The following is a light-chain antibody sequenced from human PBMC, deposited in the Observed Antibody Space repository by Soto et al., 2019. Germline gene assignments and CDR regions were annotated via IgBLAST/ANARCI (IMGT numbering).Light chain of an antibody. CDR3: QLDNSYLWS. V-gene: IGKV1-5*03. CDR1: QSIGSW. J-gene: IGKJ1*01. Sequence: DIQMTQSPSTLSASVGDRVAITCRASQSIGSWVAWYQQQPGKAPKVLISKASTLESGVPARFSGSGSGTEFTLTISSLQPDDVATYYCQLDNSYLWSFGQGTKVEIK. CDR2: KAS.